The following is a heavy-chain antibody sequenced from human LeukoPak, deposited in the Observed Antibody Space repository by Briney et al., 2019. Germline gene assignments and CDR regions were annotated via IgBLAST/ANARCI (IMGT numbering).Heavy chain of an antibody. J-gene: IGHJ3*02. Sequence: ASVKVSCKASGYTFTGYYMHWVRQAPGQGLEWMGWINPNSGGTNYAQKFRGRVTMTRDTSISTAYMELSRLRSDDTAVYYCARPTYYYGSGSLTADAFDIWGQGTMVTVSS. CDR1: GYTFTGYY. D-gene: IGHD3-10*01. CDR2: INPNSGGT. V-gene: IGHV1-2*02. CDR3: ARPTYYYGSGSLTADAFDI.